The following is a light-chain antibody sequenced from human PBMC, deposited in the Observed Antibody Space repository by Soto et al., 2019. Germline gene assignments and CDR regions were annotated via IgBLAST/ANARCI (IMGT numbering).Light chain of an antibody. V-gene: IGLV2-14*01. CDR1: SSDVGAHKF. J-gene: IGLJ1*01. CDR2: EDS. Sequence: QSALTQPASVSGSPGQSITISCTGTSSDVGAHKFVAWYQHHPGKAPKVVIYEDSSRPSGVSNRFSGAKSGNMASLTISGLQPEDEADYYCSSYTSSSTHVFGTGTKVTVL. CDR3: SSYTSSSTHV.